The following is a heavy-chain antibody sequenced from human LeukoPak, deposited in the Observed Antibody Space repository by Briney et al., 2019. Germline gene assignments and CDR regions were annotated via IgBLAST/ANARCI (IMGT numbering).Heavy chain of an antibody. D-gene: IGHD5-18*01. CDR1: GFSRSNARMG. CDR2: IFSNDEK. CDR3: ARIGYSYGYYFDY. Sequence: ESGPVLVKPTETLTLTCTVSGFSRSNARMGVSWIRKPPGKALEWLAHIFSNDEKSYSTSLKSRLTISKDTSKSQVVLTMTNMDTVDTATYYCARIGYSYGYYFDYWGQGTLVTVSS. J-gene: IGHJ4*02. V-gene: IGHV2-26*01.